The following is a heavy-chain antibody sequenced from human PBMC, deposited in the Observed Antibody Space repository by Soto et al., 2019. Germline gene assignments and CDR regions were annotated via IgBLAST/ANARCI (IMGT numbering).Heavy chain of an antibody. CDR3: ASILSHDCTNGVCYWSGYYYYGMDV. D-gene: IGHD2-8*01. CDR1: GYTFTSYY. J-gene: IGHJ6*02. CDR2: INPSGGST. V-gene: IGHV1-46*01. Sequence: WASVKVSCKASGYTFTSYYMHWVRQAPGQGLEWMGIINPSGGSTSYAQKFQGRVTMTRDTSTSTVYMELSSLRSEDTAVYYCASILSHDCTNGVCYWSGYYYYGMDVWGQGTTVTVSS.